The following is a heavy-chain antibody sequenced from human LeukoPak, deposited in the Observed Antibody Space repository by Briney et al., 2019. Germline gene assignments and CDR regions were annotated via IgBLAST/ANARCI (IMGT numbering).Heavy chain of an antibody. J-gene: IGHJ5*02. CDR3: ARDVHDDYGSGWFDP. V-gene: IGHV1-69*05. Sequence: SVKVSCKTSGGTFNNSAISWVRQAPGQGLEWLGGIMPLFGTAGYAQKFQGRVTITKDESTRTVYLVLTSLTSDDTAVYYCARDVHDDYGSGWFDPGGQGTLVSVSS. CDR1: GGTFNNSA. CDR2: IMPLFGTA. D-gene: IGHD4-17*01.